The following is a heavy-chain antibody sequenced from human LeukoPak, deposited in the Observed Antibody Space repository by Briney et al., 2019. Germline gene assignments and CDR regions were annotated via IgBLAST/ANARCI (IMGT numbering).Heavy chain of an antibody. CDR3: AKDQGWFGELRKYYFDY. D-gene: IGHD3-10*01. J-gene: IGHJ4*02. Sequence: GGSLRLSCAASGFTFSSYAMSWLRQARGKGLEWVSAISCSGGSTYYADSVRGRFTISRDNSKNTLYLQMNSLRAEDTAVYYCAKDQGWFGELRKYYFDYWGQGTLVTVSS. CDR1: GFTFSSYA. V-gene: IGHV3-23*01. CDR2: ISCSGGST.